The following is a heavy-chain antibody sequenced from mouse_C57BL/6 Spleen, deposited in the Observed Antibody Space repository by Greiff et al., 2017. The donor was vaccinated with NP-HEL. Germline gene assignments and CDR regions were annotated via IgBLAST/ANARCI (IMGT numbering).Heavy chain of an antibody. Sequence: VHVKQSGPELVKPGASVKISCKASGYSFTGYYMNWVKQSPEKSLEWIGEINPSTGGTTYNQKFKAKATLTVDKSSSTAYMQLKSLTSEDSAVYYCARYLEGFAYWGQGTLVTVSA. CDR1: GYSFTGYY. CDR3: ARYLEGFAY. J-gene: IGHJ3*01. CDR2: INPSTGGT. D-gene: IGHD5-1*01. V-gene: IGHV1-42*01.